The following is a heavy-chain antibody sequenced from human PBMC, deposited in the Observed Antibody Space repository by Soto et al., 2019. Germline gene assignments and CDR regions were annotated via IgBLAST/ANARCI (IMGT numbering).Heavy chain of an antibody. Sequence: EVQLVESGGGLVKPGGSLRLSCAASGFTFSSYTMNWVRQAPGKGLEWVSSISSSSSYIYYADSVKGRFTNSRDNAKNSMYKQMNSLRAEDMGVYYCAGELNGDYYDGSGYYSGYWGQGTLVTVSS. D-gene: IGHD3-22*01. CDR2: ISSSSSYI. CDR3: AGELNGDYYDGSGYYSGY. J-gene: IGHJ4*02. CDR1: GFTFSSYT. V-gene: IGHV3-21*01.